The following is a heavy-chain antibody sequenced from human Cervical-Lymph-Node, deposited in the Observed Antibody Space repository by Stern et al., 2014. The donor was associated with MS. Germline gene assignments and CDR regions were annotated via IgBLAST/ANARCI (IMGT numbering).Heavy chain of an antibody. Sequence: VQLVQSGSEVKKPGASVKVSCKASGDTFASYPIHWLRQAPGQGFVWMGIVNPTDGRTTYAQTFKGRVTLTRDPSTRTVYMELSSLRTEDTAMYCCANPLPYANWGQGTRVTVSS. CDR3: ANPLPYAN. V-gene: IGHV1-46*03. D-gene: IGHD4-17*01. J-gene: IGHJ1*01. CDR2: VNPTDGRT. CDR1: GDTFASYP.